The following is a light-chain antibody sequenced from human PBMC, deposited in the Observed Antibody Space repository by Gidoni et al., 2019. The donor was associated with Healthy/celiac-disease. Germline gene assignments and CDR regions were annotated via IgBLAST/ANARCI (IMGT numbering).Light chain of an antibody. J-gene: IGKJ4*01. CDR1: QSVSTY. V-gene: IGKV3-11*01. CDR3: QQRSNWPPGLT. Sequence: ELVLTQSPVTLSLSPGERATLSCRASQSVSTYLAWYQQKPGQAPRLLIYDASNRATGIPARFSGSGSATDFTLTISSLEPEDFAVYYCQQRSNWPPGLTFGGGTKVEIK. CDR2: DAS.